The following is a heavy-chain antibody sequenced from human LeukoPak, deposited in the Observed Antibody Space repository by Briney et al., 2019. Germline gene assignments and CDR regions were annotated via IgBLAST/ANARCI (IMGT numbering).Heavy chain of an antibody. CDR3: ARVDRYHFYLDV. V-gene: IGHV1-69*05. J-gene: IGHJ6*03. CDR2: IMPLFRTP. Sequence: ASVKVSCKASGGTSSTFSITWVRQAPGQGLEWMGGIMPLFRTPHYAQKLQGRVTVSTDESTSTAYMELSSLESDDTAIYYCARVDRYHFYLDVWGTGTTVTVSS. CDR1: GGTSSTFS.